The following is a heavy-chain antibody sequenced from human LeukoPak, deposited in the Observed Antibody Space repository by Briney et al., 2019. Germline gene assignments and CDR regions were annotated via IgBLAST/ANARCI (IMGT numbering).Heavy chain of an antibody. D-gene: IGHD2-2*02. CDR3: ARGAVVPATIEL. J-gene: IGHJ4*02. CDR1: GGTFSSYG. CDR2: IIAIFGTT. Sequence: GASVKVSCKASGGTFSSYGISWVRQAPGQGLEWMGGIIAIFGTTNYAQKFQGRVTITMDESTSTAYMELSSLRSEDTAVYYCARGAVVPATIELWGQGTLVTVSS. V-gene: IGHV1-69*05.